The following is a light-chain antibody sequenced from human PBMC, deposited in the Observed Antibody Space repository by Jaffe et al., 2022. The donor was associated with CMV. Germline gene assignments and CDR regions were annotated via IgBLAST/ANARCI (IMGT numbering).Light chain of an antibody. CDR2: GAS. Sequence: EIVLTQSPGTLSLSPGERATLSCRASQSVSSSYLAWYQQKPGQAPRLLIYGASSRATGIPDRFSGSGSGTDFTLTISRLEPEDFAVYYCQQYGSRRKTFGPGTKVDIK. V-gene: IGKV3-20*01. J-gene: IGKJ3*01. CDR3: QQYGSRRKT. CDR1: QSVSSSY.